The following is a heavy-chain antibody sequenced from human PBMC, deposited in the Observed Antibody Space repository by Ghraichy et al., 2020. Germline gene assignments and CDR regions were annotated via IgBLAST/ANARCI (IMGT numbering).Heavy chain of an antibody. CDR1: GGSFSGYY. J-gene: IGHJ4*02. CDR2: INHSGST. V-gene: IGHV4-34*01. Sequence: SETLSLTCAVYGGSFSGYYWSWIRQPPGKGLEWIGEINHSGSTNYNPSLKSRVTISVDTSKNQFSLKLSSVTAADTAVYYCAGSRGYSSTATGDYWGQGTLVTDSA. CDR3: AGSRGYSSTATGDY. D-gene: IGHD5-18*01.